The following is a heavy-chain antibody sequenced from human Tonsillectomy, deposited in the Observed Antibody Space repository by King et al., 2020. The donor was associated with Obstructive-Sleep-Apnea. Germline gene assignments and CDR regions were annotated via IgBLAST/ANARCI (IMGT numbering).Heavy chain of an antibody. CDR2: IYHSGST. CDR1: GYSISSGYY. D-gene: IGHD3-22*01. CDR3: ASLSSGPDAFDI. V-gene: IGHV4-38-2*02. Sequence: QLQESGPGLVKPSETLSLTCTVSGYSISSGYYWGWIRQPPGKGLEWIGSIYHSGSTYYNPSLKSRVTISVDTSKNQFSLKLSSVTAADTAVYYCASLSSGPDAFDIWGQGTMVTVSS. J-gene: IGHJ3*02.